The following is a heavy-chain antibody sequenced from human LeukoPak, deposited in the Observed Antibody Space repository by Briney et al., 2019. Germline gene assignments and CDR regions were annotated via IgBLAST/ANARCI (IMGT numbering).Heavy chain of an antibody. D-gene: IGHD5-12*01. V-gene: IGHV4-61*02. CDR3: ARGMSAAYDYNWFDS. J-gene: IGHJ5*01. CDR1: GGSISSGSYY. Sequence: SETLSLTCTVSGGSISSGSYYWSWIRQPAGKGLEWIGRIYTSGSTNYNPSLKSRVTISVDTSKNQFSLKLTSVTAADTALYFCARGMSAAYDYNWFDSWGQGTLVTVSS. CDR2: IYTSGST.